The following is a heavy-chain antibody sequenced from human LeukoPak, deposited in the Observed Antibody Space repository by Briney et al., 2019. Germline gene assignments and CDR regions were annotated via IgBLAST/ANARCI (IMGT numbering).Heavy chain of an antibody. Sequence: ASVKVSCKASGYTFTSYGISWVPHAPRQGLEWMGWISAYNGNTNYAQKLQGRVTMTPDTSTSTAYMELRSLRSDDTAVYYCARVDLDYAGIVVVVAATPLGYWGQGTLVTVSS. CDR1: GYTFTSYG. J-gene: IGHJ4*02. CDR2: ISAYNGNT. CDR3: ARVDLDYAGIVVVVAATPLGY. V-gene: IGHV1-18*01. D-gene: IGHD2-15*01.